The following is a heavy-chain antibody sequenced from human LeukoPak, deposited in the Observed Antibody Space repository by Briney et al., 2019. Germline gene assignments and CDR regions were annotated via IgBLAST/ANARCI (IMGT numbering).Heavy chain of an antibody. CDR1: GFTFDDYA. J-gene: IGHJ6*03. CDR2: ISWNSGSI. V-gene: IGHV3-9*01. Sequence: GGSLRLSCAASGFTFDDYAMHGLRQAPGKGLEWVSGISWNSGSIGYADSVKGRFTISRDNAKNSLYLQMNSLRAEDTALYYCAKDAGYYMDVWGKGTTVTISS. CDR3: AKDAGYYMDV. D-gene: IGHD3-10*01.